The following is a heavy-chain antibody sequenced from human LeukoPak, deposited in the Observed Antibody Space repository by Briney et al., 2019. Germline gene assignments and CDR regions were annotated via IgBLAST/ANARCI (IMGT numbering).Heavy chain of an antibody. V-gene: IGHV3-30*03. CDR2: TSYDGSNH. Sequence: GGSLRLSCAASGFTFRSYSMNWVRQTPGKGLEWVALTSYDGSNHFYKDSVKGRFTISRDNSKNMLYLQMDSLGPEDTAIYYCARDPSTAPRSTNWAANLFDPWGQGTLVTVSS. CDR3: ARDPSTAPRSTNWAANLFDP. D-gene: IGHD6-13*01. J-gene: IGHJ5*02. CDR1: GFTFRSYS.